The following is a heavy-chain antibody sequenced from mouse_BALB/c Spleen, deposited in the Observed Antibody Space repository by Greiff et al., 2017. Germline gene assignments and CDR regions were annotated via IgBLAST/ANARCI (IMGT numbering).Heavy chain of an antibody. V-gene: IGHV1S56*01. D-gene: IGHD2-12*01. J-gene: IGHJ4*01. CDR3: ARGVLTTDYAMDY. Sequence: LQESGPELVKPGASVRISCKASGYTFTSYYIHWVKQRPGQGLEWIGWIYPGNVNTKYNEKFKGKATLTADKSSSTAYMQLSSLTSEDSAVYFCARGVLTTDYAMDYWGQGTSVTVSS. CDR2: IYPGNVNT. CDR1: GYTFTSYY.